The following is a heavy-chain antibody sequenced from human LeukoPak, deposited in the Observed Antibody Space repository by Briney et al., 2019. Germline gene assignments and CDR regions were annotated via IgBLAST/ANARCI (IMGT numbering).Heavy chain of an antibody. CDR3: ARDDYGSGSYYTDY. Sequence: ASVKVSCKASGGTFSSYAISWVRQAPGQGLEWMGIINPSGGSTSYAQKFQGRVTMTRDTSTSTVYMELSSLRSEDTAVYYCARDDYGSGSYYTDYWGQGTLVTVSS. D-gene: IGHD3-10*01. CDR1: GGTFSSYA. CDR2: INPSGGST. V-gene: IGHV1-46*01. J-gene: IGHJ4*02.